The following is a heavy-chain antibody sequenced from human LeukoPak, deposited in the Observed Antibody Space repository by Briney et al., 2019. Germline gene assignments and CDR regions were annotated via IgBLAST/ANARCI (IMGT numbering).Heavy chain of an antibody. CDR1: GFSLSSFN. D-gene: IGHD5-18*01. Sequence: GGSLRLSCVASGFSLSSFNMNWVRQAPGKGLEWVSYISASSSTIYYADSVKGRFTISRDNAKNSLCLQLNTLRAEDTAIYYCARDISGYTYGHDAFDIWGRGTMVTVSS. CDR3: ARDISGYTYGHDAFDI. CDR2: ISASSSTI. J-gene: IGHJ3*02. V-gene: IGHV3-48*04.